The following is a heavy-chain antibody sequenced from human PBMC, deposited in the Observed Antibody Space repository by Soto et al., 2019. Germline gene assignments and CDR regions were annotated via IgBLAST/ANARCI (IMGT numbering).Heavy chain of an antibody. CDR2: INHSGST. CDR3: ARGLQTSYFDY. CDR1: GGSFSGYY. V-gene: IGHV4-34*01. D-gene: IGHD4-17*01. J-gene: IGHJ4*02. Sequence: LSLTCAVYGGSFSGYYWSWIRQPPGKGLEWIGEINHSGSTNYNPSLKSRVTISVDTSKNQFSLKLSSVTAADTAVYYCARGLQTSYFDYWGQGTLVTVSS.